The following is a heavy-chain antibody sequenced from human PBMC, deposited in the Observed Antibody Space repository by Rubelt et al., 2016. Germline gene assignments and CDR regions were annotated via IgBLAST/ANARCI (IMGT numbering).Heavy chain of an antibody. J-gene: IGHJ5*02. V-gene: IGHV1-18*01. CDR1: GGTFSSYA. CDR2: ISAYNGKT. CDR3: ARVLGYNWFDP. Sequence: QVQLVQSGAEVKKPGSSVKVSCKASGGTFSSYAISWVRQAPGQGLEWMGWISAYNGKTNYAQKLKGRVTTTTETATSTAYRERRSLRSDDTAVYYCARVLGYNWFDPWGQGTLVTVSS. D-gene: IGHD3-16*01.